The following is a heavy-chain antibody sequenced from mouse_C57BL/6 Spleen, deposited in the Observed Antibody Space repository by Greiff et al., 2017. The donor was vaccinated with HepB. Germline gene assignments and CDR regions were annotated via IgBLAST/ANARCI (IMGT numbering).Heavy chain of an antibody. V-gene: IGHV5-9*01. D-gene: IGHD3-2*02. CDR3: AIRSGRLHYFDD. Sequence: DVKLVESGGGLVKPGGSLKLSCAASGFTFSSYTMSWVRQTPEKRLEWVATISGGGGNTYYPDRVKGRFTISRDNAKNTLYLQMSSLRSEDTALFYWAIRSGRLHYFDDWGQGTTLTVSS. J-gene: IGHJ2*01. CDR1: GFTFSSYT. CDR2: ISGGGGNT.